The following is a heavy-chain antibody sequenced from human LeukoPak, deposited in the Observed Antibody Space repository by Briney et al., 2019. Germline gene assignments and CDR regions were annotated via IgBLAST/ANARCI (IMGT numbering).Heavy chain of an antibody. Sequence: GSLRLSCAASGFTFSSYWMHWVRQAPGKGLVWVSRINSDGSSTSYADSVKGRFTISRDNAENTLYLQMNSLRAEDTAVHYCARAGIPIYYYYMDVWGKGTTVTISS. CDR2: INSDGSST. V-gene: IGHV3-74*01. CDR1: GFTFSSYW. J-gene: IGHJ6*03. CDR3: ARAGIPIYYYYMDV. D-gene: IGHD3-10*01.